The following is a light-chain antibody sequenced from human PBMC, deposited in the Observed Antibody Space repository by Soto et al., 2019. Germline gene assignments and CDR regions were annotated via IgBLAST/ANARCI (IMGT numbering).Light chain of an antibody. CDR3: QSYDRSLRTYV. CDR2: EVS. J-gene: IGLJ1*01. Sequence: QSALTQPPSASGSPGQSVTISCTGTSSDVGGYNYVSWYQQHPGKAPKLMIYEVSKRPSGVPDRFSGSKSGNTASLTVSGLQAEDEADYFCQSYDRSLRTYVFGTATKVTVL. V-gene: IGLV2-8*01. CDR1: SSDVGGYNY.